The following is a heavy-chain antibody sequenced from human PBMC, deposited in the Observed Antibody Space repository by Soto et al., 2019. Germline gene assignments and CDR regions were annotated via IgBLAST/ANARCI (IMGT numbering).Heavy chain of an antibody. J-gene: IGHJ4*02. CDR2: INFDGSTT. V-gene: IGHV3-74*01. Sequence: GGSLRLSCAASGFIFADHWMHWVRQVPGKGPVWVSRINFDGSTTTYADFVKGRFTVSRDNAKNTSYLHMNSLRAEDTAVYYCARIGCSRANCYDYWGQGTLVTVSS. CDR1: GFIFADHW. CDR3: ARIGCSRANCYDY. D-gene: IGHD2-2*01.